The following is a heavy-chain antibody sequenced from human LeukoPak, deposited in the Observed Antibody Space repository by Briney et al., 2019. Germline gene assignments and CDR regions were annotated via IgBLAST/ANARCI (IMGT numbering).Heavy chain of an antibody. J-gene: IGHJ1*01. CDR1: GFTFSTYW. V-gene: IGHV3-7*01. CDR2: IEPSGSET. Sequence: GGPLRLSCAASGFTFSTYWMTWVRQAPGEGLEWVANIEPSGSETYYVDTVKGRFTIFRDNANDLLYLQMNTLGAEDTALYYCGRFGYEAAIGDWGRGTLVAVSS. D-gene: IGHD5-18*01. CDR3: GRFGYEAAIGD.